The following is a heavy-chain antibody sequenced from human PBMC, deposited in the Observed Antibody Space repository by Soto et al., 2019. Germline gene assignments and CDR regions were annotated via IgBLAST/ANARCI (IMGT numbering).Heavy chain of an antibody. CDR1: GGSFSGYD. Sequence: PSETLYLTRAVYGGSFSGYDWGWMRQPPGKGLEWIGEIDHSGSTNYNPSLMSRVTISVDTSKNQFSRKLSSVTAADTAVYYCARGLWFGELFQARYFDYWGQGTLVTVSS. CDR3: ARGLWFGELFQARYFDY. CDR2: IDHSGST. V-gene: IGHV4-34*01. D-gene: IGHD3-10*01. J-gene: IGHJ4*02.